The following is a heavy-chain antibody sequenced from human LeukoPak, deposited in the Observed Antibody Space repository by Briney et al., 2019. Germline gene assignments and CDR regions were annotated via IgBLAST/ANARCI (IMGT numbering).Heavy chain of an antibody. J-gene: IGHJ4*02. D-gene: IGHD6-19*01. CDR1: GFTFSSYS. Sequence: GGSLRLSCAASGFTFSSYSMNWVRQAPGKGLEWVSYISSSSSTIYYADSVKGRFTISRDNAKNSLYLQMNSLRAEDTAVYYCASSGWLNPTYFDYWGQGTLVTVSS. CDR3: ASSGWLNPTYFDY. CDR2: ISSSSSTI. V-gene: IGHV3-48*01.